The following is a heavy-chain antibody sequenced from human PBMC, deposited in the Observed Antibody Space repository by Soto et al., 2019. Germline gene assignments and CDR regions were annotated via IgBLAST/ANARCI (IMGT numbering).Heavy chain of an antibody. CDR3: ARGDFPGKVDYYDSSGYLVLDY. CDR2: TYYRSKWYN. D-gene: IGHD3-22*01. CDR1: GDSVSSNSAA. Sequence: PSQTLSLTCAISGDSVSSNSAAWNWIRQSPSRGLEWLGRTYYRSKWYNDYAVSVKSRVTINPDTSKNQFSLQLNSVTPEDTAVYYCARGDFPGKVDYYDSSGYLVLDYWGQGTLVTVSS. J-gene: IGHJ4*02. V-gene: IGHV6-1*01.